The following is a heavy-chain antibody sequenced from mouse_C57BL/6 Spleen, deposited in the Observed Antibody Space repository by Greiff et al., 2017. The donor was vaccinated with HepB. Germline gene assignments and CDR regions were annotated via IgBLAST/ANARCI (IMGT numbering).Heavy chain of an antibody. Sequence: EVKLVESGGGLVQPKGSLKLSCAASGFSFNTYAMNWVRQAPGKGLEWVARIRSKSNNYATYYADSVKDRFTISRDDSESMLYLQMNNLKTEDTAMYYCVRQGEVGNSPFDYWGQGTTLTVSS. CDR3: VRQGEVGNSPFDY. J-gene: IGHJ2*01. V-gene: IGHV10-1*01. CDR1: GFSFNTYA. CDR2: IRSKSNNYAT. D-gene: IGHD2-1*01.